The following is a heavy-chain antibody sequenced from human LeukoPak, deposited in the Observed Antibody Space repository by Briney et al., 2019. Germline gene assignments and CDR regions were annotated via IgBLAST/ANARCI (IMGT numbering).Heavy chain of an antibody. CDR2: IYFSGNT. V-gene: IGHV4-39*07. D-gene: IGHD2-2*01. Sequence: AETLSLTCTVSGVSISSSNYYWGWIRQPPGKGLEWIVGIYFSGNTYYTPSLKSRVTMSIDTSKNQFSLRLSYVTAADTAVYYCARDRKYDWYFDLWGRGTLVTVSS. J-gene: IGHJ2*01. CDR1: GVSISSSNYY. CDR3: ARDRKYDWYFDL.